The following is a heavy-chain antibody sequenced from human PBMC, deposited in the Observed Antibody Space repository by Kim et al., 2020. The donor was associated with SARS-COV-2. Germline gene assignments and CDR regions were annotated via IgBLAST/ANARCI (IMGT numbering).Heavy chain of an antibody. CDR2: TT. CDR3: ARDLWFGRHC. D-gene: IGHD3-10*01. Sequence: TTHYADSVKGRFTISRDNAKNSVYLQMNSLRAEDTAIYYCARDLWFGRHCWGQGTLVTVSS. J-gene: IGHJ4*02. V-gene: IGHV3-48*03.